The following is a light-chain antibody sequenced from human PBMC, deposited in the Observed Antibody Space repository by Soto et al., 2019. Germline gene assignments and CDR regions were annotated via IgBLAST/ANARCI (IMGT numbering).Light chain of an antibody. CDR1: SSDVGGYNH. J-gene: IGLJ1*01. CDR3: SSYAGSSNV. CDR2: EVN. V-gene: IGLV2-8*01. Sequence: QSALTQPRSVSGSPGQSVAISCTGTSSDVGGYNHVAWYQQHPGKAPKLMIYEVNKRPSGVPDRFSGSKSGNTASLTVSGLQAEDEADYYCSSYAGSSNVFGTGTKLTVL.